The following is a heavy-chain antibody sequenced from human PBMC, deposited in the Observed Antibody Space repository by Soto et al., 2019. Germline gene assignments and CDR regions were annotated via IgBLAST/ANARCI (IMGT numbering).Heavy chain of an antibody. CDR2: IYYSGST. Sequence: SETLSLTCTVSGGSISSSSYYWGWIRQPPGKGLEWIGSIYYSGSTYYNPSLKSRVTISVDTSKNQFSLKLSSVTAADTAVYYCARVQRDYYYYGMDVWGRGTTVTVSS. V-gene: IGHV4-39*01. J-gene: IGHJ6*02. CDR1: GGSISSSSYY. CDR3: ARVQRDYYYYGMDV.